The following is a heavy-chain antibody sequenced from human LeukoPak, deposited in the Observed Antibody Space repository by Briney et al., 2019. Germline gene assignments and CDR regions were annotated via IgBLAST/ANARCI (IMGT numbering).Heavy chain of an antibody. CDR1: GYSFTRYW. Sequence: GESLKISCKGSGYSFTRYWIAWVRQMPGKGLEWMVIIYPGDSDTKYSPSFQGHVIFSADKSISTAYLEWSSLKASDTAMYYCASQGASGPLDYWGQGTLVTVSS. J-gene: IGHJ4*02. V-gene: IGHV5-51*01. CDR3: ASQGASGPLDY. CDR2: IYPGDSDT.